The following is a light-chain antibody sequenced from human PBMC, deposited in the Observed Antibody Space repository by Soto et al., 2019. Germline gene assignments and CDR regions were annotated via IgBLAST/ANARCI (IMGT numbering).Light chain of an antibody. J-gene: IGKJ3*01. Sequence: EIVLTQSPGTLSLSPGERATLSCRASQSVSSSYLAWYQQKPGQAPRLLIYGASSRATGIPDTFSGSGSGTDFTLNSSSLEPEDVAVYYCQQYGSSPPLFTFGPGTKVDIK. CDR1: QSVSSSY. V-gene: IGKV3-20*01. CDR2: GAS. CDR3: QQYGSSPPLFT.